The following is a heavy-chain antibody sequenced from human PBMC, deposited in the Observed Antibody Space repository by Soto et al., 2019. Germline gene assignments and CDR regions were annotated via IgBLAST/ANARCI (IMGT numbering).Heavy chain of an antibody. J-gene: IGHJ4*02. V-gene: IGHV1-18*01. CDR2: ISAYNGNT. CDR3: ARAATPLDY. Sequence: QVQLVQSGAEVKKPGASVKVSCKASGYTFTNFGISWVRQAPGQGLEWMGWISAYNGNTNYAQNFQGRVTMTTDTSKSTANRAMRSVRSDATAVYYCARAATPLDYWGQGTLVTVSS. D-gene: IGHD2-15*01. CDR1: GYTFTNFG.